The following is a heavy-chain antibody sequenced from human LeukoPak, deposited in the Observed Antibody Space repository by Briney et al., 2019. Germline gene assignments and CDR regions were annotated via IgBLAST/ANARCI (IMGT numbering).Heavy chain of an antibody. Sequence: GGSLRLSCAVSGFTFSGFWMSWSRQAPGKGLEWVASINSDGSERYYADVVKGRFTISRDNAKNSLYLQINSPRAEDTAVYYCARSSYSSSSSVWGQGTMVTVSS. V-gene: IGHV3-7*03. CDR2: INSDGSER. CDR3: ARSSYSSSSSV. CDR1: GFTFSGFW. D-gene: IGHD6-6*01. J-gene: IGHJ3*01.